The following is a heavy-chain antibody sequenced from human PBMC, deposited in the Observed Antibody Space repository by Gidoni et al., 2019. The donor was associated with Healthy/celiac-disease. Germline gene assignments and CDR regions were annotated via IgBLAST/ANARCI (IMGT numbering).Heavy chain of an antibody. D-gene: IGHD5-12*01. CDR1: GGPLRNCSYY. V-gene: IGHV4-61*02. J-gene: IGHJ4*02. CDR3: AIEMATTLSLFDY. CDR2: IYPSGST. Sequence: QAQLQGLGPGLVKPSQTLSLPCTVPGGPLRNCSYYWGWIRQTAGKGLEWSGRIYPSGSTNYNPSLKSRVTISVDTSKNQFSLKLSSVTAADTAVYYCAIEMATTLSLFDYWGQGTLVTVSS.